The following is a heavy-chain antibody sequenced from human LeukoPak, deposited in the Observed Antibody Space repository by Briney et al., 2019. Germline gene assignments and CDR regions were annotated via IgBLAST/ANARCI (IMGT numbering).Heavy chain of an antibody. J-gene: IGHJ4*02. CDR2: IKEDGSEK. V-gene: IGHV3-7*02. CDR1: GFTFSSYW. D-gene: IGHD6-6*01. Sequence: PGGSLRLSCAASGFTFSSYWMNWVRQAPGKGLEWVANIKEDGSEKYYVDSVKGRFTISRDNAKNSLYLQMNSLRAEDTAVYYCARGGSSSCGNCDHWGRGPRLRVSS. CDR3: ARGGSSSCGNCDH.